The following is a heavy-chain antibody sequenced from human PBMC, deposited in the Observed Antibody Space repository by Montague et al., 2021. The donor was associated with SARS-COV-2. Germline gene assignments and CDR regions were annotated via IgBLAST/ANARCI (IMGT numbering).Heavy chain of an antibody. V-gene: IGHV3-33*01. J-gene: IGHJ6*02. D-gene: IGHD6-19*01. CDR2: IWYDESKE. CDR3: ARGPKYSSGWTGYYYGLDV. Sequence: SLRLSCAASGFIFRSYVMHWVRQAPGKGLGWLAVIWYDESKEYYADSVKGQFIISRDTSKDILFLQMSSLRVEDTAVYYCARGPKYSSGWTGYYYGLDVWGPGTTVTVSS. CDR1: GFIFRSYV.